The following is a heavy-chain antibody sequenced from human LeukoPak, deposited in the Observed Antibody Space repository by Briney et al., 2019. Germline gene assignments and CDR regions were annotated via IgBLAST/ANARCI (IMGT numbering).Heavy chain of an antibody. Sequence: PGGSLRLSCAASGFTFSSYWMSWVRQAPGKGLEWVANIKQDGSEKYYVDSVKGRFTISRDNAKNSLYLQMNSLRAEDTAVYYCARGRIVVVPAAIWFDPWGQGTLVTVSS. D-gene: IGHD2-2*01. CDR1: GFTFSSYW. CDR3: ARGRIVVVPAAIWFDP. CDR2: IKQDGSEK. V-gene: IGHV3-7*01. J-gene: IGHJ5*02.